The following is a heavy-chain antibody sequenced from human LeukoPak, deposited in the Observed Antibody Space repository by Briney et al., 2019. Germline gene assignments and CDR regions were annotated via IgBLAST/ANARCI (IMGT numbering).Heavy chain of an antibody. CDR2: IYHSGST. CDR3: ARDGGPDAFDI. CDR1: GXSISSSNG. V-gene: IGHV4-4*02. Sequence: SETLSLTWAVSGXSISSSNGWSWVRQPPGKGLEWIGEIYHSGSTNYNPSLKSRVTISVDKSKNQFSLKLSSVTAADTAVYYCARDGGPDAFDIWGQGTMVTVSS. D-gene: IGHD6-25*01. J-gene: IGHJ3*02.